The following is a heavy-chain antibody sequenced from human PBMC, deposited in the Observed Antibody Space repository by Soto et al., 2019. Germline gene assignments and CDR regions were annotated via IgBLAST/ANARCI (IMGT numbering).Heavy chain of an antibody. Sequence: PGGSLRLSCAASGFTFNNAWMSWVRQAPGKGLEWVGRIKRKTDGGTTDYAAPVKGRFSISRDDSENTLYLQMNSLKIEDTAVYYCTTDNILENCGGGTCQFANWGQGT. D-gene: IGHD2-15*01. CDR3: TTDNILENCGGGTCQFAN. CDR1: GFTFNNAW. CDR2: IKRKTDGGTT. V-gene: IGHV3-15*01. J-gene: IGHJ4*02.